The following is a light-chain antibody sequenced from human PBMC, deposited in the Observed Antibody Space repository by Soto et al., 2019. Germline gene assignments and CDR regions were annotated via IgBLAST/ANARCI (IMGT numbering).Light chain of an antibody. CDR1: QSVSNNY. Sequence: EIVLTQSPGTLSLSPGERATLSCRASQSVSNNYLAWYQQKPGQAPRLLIYGASSRATGIPVRFSGSGSGTDFTLSISRLEPEDFAVYYCQHYGSSSWTFGQGTKVDIK. CDR3: QHYGSSSWT. CDR2: GAS. V-gene: IGKV3-20*01. J-gene: IGKJ1*01.